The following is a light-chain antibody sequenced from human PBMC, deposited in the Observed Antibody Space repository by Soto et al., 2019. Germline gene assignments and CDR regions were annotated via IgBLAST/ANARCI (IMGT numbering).Light chain of an antibody. Sequence: QAVVTQEPSLTVSSGGTVTLTCGSSTGAVTSGHYPYWFQQKPGQAPRTLIYDTSNKHSWTPARFSGSLLGGKAALTLSGAQPEDEAEYYCLLSYSGARLYVFGTGTKVTVL. CDR3: LLSYSGARLYV. CDR1: TGAVTSGHY. CDR2: DTS. J-gene: IGLJ1*01. V-gene: IGLV7-46*01.